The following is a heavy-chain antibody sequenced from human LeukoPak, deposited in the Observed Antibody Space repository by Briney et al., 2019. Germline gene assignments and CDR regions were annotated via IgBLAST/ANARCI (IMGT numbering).Heavy chain of an antibody. J-gene: IGHJ4*02. Sequence: TGGSLRLSCAAYGFTFSSYSMNWVRQAPGKGLEWVSFISTSSSYIYYADSVKGRFTISRDNAKNSLYLEMNSLRAEDTDMYYCARGGLKLWFGELRFQTPPPPSPRPNDYWGQGTLVTVSS. V-gene: IGHV3-21*04. CDR1: GFTFSSYS. CDR2: ISTSSSYI. CDR3: ARGGLKLWFGELRFQTPPPPSPRPNDY. D-gene: IGHD3-10*01.